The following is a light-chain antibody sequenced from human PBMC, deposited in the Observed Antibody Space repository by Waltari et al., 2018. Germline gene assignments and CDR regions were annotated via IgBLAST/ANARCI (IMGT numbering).Light chain of an antibody. CDR3: GTWDTSLSALI. Sequence: QSVLTQPPSVSAAPGQKVTISCSGSSSNIGTDYVSWYQQLPGTAPKPCIYENNKLPSGMPDRFSGSKSGTSATLGITGLQTGDEADYYCGTWDTSLSALIFGGGTKLTVL. V-gene: IGLV1-51*02. CDR1: SSNIGTDY. CDR2: ENN. J-gene: IGLJ2*01.